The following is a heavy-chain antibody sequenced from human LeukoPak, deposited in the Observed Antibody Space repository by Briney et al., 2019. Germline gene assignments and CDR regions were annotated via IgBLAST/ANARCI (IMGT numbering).Heavy chain of an antibody. Sequence: ASVKVSCKASGYTFTSYAMHWVRQAPGQRLEWMGWINAGNGNTKNSQKFQGRVTITRDTSASTAYMELSSLRSEDTAVYYCARNLYSFVPADNREVFDYWGQGTLVTVSS. V-gene: IGHV1-3*01. CDR3: ARNLYSFVPADNREVFDY. CDR1: GYTFTSYA. D-gene: IGHD2-2*01. J-gene: IGHJ4*02. CDR2: INAGNGNT.